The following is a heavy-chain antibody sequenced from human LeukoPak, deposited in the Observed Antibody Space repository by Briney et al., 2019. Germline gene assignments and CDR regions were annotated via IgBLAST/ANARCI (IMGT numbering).Heavy chain of an antibody. D-gene: IGHD6-19*01. CDR3: AREYSSGWSSFDY. CDR1: GFTFSSYA. Sequence: GGSLRLSCAASGFTFSSYAIHRVRQAPGMGREWVAVISYDGSNKYYEDSVKGRFTISRDNSKITRYLQMNSLRAEDTAVYYCAREYSSGWSSFDYWGQGTLVTVSS. J-gene: IGHJ4*02. CDR2: ISYDGSNK. V-gene: IGHV3-30-3*01.